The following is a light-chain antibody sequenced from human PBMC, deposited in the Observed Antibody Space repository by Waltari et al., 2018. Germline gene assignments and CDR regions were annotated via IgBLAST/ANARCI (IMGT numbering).Light chain of an antibody. CDR3: QQHKSYWT. CDR2: GAS. CDR1: QNINSN. V-gene: IGKV3D-15*01. Sequence: EIVMTQSPATLSVSPGEGATLSCRASQNINSNLAWYQQQPGQTPRLLIYGASTRAIGIPARFSGSGSGTEFTLTISSLQPDDFATYYCQQHKSYWTFGQGTKVEIK. J-gene: IGKJ1*01.